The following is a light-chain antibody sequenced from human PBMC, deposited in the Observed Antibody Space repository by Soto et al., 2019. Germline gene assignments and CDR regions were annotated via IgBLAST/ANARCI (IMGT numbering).Light chain of an antibody. CDR3: QQYGGVPYT. CDR2: GAS. J-gene: IGKJ2*01. Sequence: EILLTQSPGTLSLSPGQRATLSCRASESISRDYLAWYQQRLGQAHRLLIYGASSGATGIPDRFSGSGSGTDFTLTISRLEPEDFEIYYCQQYGGVPYTFGQGTKLEIK. V-gene: IGKV3-20*01. CDR1: ESISRDY.